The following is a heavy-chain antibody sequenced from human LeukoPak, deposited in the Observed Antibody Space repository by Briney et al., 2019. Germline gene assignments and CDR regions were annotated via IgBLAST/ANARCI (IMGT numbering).Heavy chain of an antibody. J-gene: IGHJ4*02. CDR3: VAPGYCSSTSCYTFDY. Sequence: GRSLRLSCAASGFTFSSYAMHWVRQAPGKGLEWVAVISYDGSNKYCADSVKGRFTISRDNSKNTLYPQMNSLRAEDTAVYYCVAPGYCSSTSCYTFDYWGQGTLVTVSS. CDR1: GFTFSSYA. CDR2: ISYDGSNK. V-gene: IGHV3-30*04. D-gene: IGHD2-2*02.